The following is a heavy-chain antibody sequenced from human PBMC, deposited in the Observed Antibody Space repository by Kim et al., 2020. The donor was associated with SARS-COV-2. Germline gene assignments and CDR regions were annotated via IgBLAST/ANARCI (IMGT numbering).Heavy chain of an antibody. D-gene: IGHD3-10*01. V-gene: IGHV7-4-1*02. Sequence: ASVKVSCKASGYTFTSYAMNWVRQAPGQGLEWMGWINTNTGNPTYAQGFTGRFVFSLDTSVSTAYLQISSLKAEDTAVYYCAREGVVPYYYGSGSYPNWFDPWGQGTLVTVSS. CDR2: INTNTGNP. CDR1: GYTFTSYA. CDR3: AREGVVPYYYGSGSYPNWFDP. J-gene: IGHJ5*02.